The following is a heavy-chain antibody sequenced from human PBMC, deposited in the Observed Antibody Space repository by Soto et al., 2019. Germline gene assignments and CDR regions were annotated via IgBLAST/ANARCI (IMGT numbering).Heavy chain of an antibody. J-gene: IGHJ6*02. CDR3: ARLQQQLAYYYYGMDV. CDR1: GYSFTSYW. CDR2: IYPGDSDT. V-gene: IGHV5-51*01. D-gene: IGHD6-13*01. Sequence: GESLKISRKGSGYSFTSYWIGWVRQMPGKGLEWMGIIYPGDSDTRYSPSFQGQVTISADKSISTAYLQWSSLKASDTAMYYWARLQQQLAYYYYGMDVWGQGTTVTVSS.